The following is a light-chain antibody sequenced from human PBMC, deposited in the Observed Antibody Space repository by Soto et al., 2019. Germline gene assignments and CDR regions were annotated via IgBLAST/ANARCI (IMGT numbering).Light chain of an antibody. J-gene: IGKJ1*01. CDR1: QGISNY. CDR3: QKYNSAPRT. Sequence: DIRTTQSPSSLSSSVGDRVTITCRASQGISNYLAWYQQKPGKVPKLLIYAASTLQSGVPSRFSGSGSGTDFTLTISSPQPEDVATYYCQKYNSAPRTFGQGTKVDFK. CDR2: AAS. V-gene: IGKV1-27*01.